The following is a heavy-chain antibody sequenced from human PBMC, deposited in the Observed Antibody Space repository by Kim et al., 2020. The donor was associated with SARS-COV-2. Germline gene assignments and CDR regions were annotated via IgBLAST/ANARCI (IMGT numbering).Heavy chain of an antibody. CDR2: IIGDGSST. CDR1: GFAFSTHW. CDR3: VREDCSTTSCQKPNYFNS. V-gene: IGHV3-74*01. D-gene: IGHD2-2*01. Sequence: GGSLRLSCAASGFAFSTHWMHWVRQAPGKGLAWVSRIIGDGSSTAYADSVKGRFTISRDNTKNTLYLQMNSLRADDTATYYCVREDCSTTSCQKPNYFNSWGQGTLVTVSS. J-gene: IGHJ4*02.